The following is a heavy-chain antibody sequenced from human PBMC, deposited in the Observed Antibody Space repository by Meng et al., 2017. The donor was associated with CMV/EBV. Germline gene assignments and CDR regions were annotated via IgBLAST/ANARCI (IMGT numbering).Heavy chain of an antibody. CDR3: ARDGPAREQWLVQVWYYYYGMDV. V-gene: IGHV3-30-3*01. CDR2: ISYDGSNK. J-gene: IGHJ6*02. CDR1: GSTFSSYA. D-gene: IGHD6-19*01. Sequence: LSLTCAASGSTFSSYAMHWVRQAPGKGLEWVAVISYDGSNKYYADSVKGRFTISRDNSKNTLYLQMNSLRAEDTAVYYCARDGPAREQWLVQVWYYYYGMDVWGQGTTVTVSS.